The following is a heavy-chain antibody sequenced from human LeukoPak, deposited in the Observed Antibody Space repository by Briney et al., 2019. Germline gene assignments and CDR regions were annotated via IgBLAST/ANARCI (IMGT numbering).Heavy chain of an antibody. Sequence: SETLSLTCTVSGGSISSSSYYWGWIRQPPGKGLEWIGSIYYSGSTYYNPSLKSRVTISVDTSKNQFSLKLSSVTAAGTAVYYCASLHDYVWGSYPYWGQGTLVTVSS. CDR1: GGSISSSSYY. CDR2: IYYSGST. D-gene: IGHD3-16*02. J-gene: IGHJ4*02. V-gene: IGHV4-39*07. CDR3: ASLHDYVWGSYPY.